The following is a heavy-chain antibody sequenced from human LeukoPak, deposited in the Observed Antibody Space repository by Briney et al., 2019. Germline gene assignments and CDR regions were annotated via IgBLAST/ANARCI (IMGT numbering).Heavy chain of an antibody. J-gene: IGHJ4*02. D-gene: IGHD3-10*01. V-gene: IGHV1-69*01. Sequence: GSSVTVSCKASGGTFSSYAISWVRQAPGQGLEWMGGIIPIFGTANYAQKFQGRVTITADESTSTAYMELSSLRSEDTAVYYCASHYYGSGSYDYWGQGTLVTVSS. CDR2: IIPIFGTA. CDR1: GGTFSSYA. CDR3: ASHYYGSGSYDY.